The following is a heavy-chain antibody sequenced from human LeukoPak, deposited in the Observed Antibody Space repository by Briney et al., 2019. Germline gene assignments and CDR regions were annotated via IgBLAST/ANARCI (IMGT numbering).Heavy chain of an antibody. CDR3: ARNQWLPFDAFDI. CDR2: INHNGNVN. D-gene: IGHD5-18*01. J-gene: IGHJ3*02. Sequence: GGSLRLSCAASGFTFSSYWMNWARQAPGKGLEWVVSINHNGNVNYYVDSVKGRFTISRDNAKNSLYLQMNSLRADDTAVYYCARNQWLPFDAFDIWGQGTMVTVSS. V-gene: IGHV3-7*01. CDR1: GFTFSSYW.